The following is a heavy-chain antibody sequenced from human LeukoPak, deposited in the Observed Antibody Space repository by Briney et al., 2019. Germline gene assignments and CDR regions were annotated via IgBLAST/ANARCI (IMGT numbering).Heavy chain of an antibody. D-gene: IGHD5-24*01. CDR1: GFTFSIYG. Sequence: GGSLRLSCAASGFTFSIYGMNWVRLAPGKGLEWVSGISPGGDIPYYADSVKGRFTISRDNSKNTMYLQMNSLRAEDTALYYCAQDRASIQFYFWGQGTLVTVSS. V-gene: IGHV3-23*01. J-gene: IGHJ4*02. CDR2: ISPGGDIP. CDR3: AQDRASIQFYF.